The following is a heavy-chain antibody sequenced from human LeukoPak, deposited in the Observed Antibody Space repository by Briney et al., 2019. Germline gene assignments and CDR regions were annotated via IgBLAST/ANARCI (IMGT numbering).Heavy chain of an antibody. CDR1: GFTFSSYA. V-gene: IGHV3-23*01. J-gene: IGHJ4*02. CDR3: AKSPSWELLWFGDY. Sequence: PGGSLRLSCAASGFTFSSYAMSWVRQAPGKGLEWVSAISGSGGSTYYADSVKGRFTISRDNSKNTLYLQMNSLRAEDTAVYYCAKSPSWELLWFGDYWGQGTLVTVSS. D-gene: IGHD3-10*01. CDR2: ISGSGGST.